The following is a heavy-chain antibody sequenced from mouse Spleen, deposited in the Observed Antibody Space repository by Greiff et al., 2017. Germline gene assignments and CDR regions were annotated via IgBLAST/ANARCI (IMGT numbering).Heavy chain of an antibody. CDR3: ARAGTSDDY. CDR2: IDPSDSYT. Sequence: VQLQQPGAELVMPGASVKLSCKASGYTFTSYWMHWVKQRPGQGLEWIGEIDPSDSYTNYNQKFKGKATLTVDKSSSTAYMQLSSLTSEDSAVYYCARAGTSDDYWGQGTTLTVSS. J-gene: IGHJ2*01. D-gene: IGHD4-1*01. V-gene: IGHV1-69*01. CDR1: GYTFTSYW.